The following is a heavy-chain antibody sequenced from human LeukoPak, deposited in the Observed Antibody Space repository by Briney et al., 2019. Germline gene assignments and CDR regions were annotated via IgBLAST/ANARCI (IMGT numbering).Heavy chain of an antibody. CDR3: AREVRDPDAFDI. Sequence: ASVKVSCKASGYTFTSYGISWVRQAPGQGLEWMGWISAYNGNTKYAQKFQGRVTMTTDTSTAIGYMEVRSLRSDDTAVYYCAREVRDPDAFDIWGQGTMVTVSS. J-gene: IGHJ3*02. V-gene: IGHV1-18*01. CDR2: ISAYNGNT. D-gene: IGHD3-10*01. CDR1: GYTFTSYG.